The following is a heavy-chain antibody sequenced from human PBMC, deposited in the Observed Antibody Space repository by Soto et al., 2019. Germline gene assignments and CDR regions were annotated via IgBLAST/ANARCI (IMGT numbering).Heavy chain of an antibody. J-gene: IGHJ6*02. Sequence: QVQLVQSGAEVKKPGASVKVSCKASGYTFTSYGISWVRQAPGQGLEWMGWISADNGNTNYAQKLQGRVTMTTDTSTRAAYMKLRSLRSADTDVYYCARESGYYGSGSYSPCYCGMDVWGQGTTVTVSS. V-gene: IGHV1-18*01. D-gene: IGHD3-10*01. CDR2: ISADNGNT. CDR3: ARESGYYGSGSYSPCYCGMDV. CDR1: GYTFTSYG.